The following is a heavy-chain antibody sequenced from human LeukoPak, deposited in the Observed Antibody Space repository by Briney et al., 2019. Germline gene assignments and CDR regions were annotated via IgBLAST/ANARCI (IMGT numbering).Heavy chain of an antibody. D-gene: IGHD3-10*01. J-gene: IGHJ4*02. CDR1: GFTFDDYA. CDR2: ISWNSGSI. V-gene: IGHV3-9*01. Sequence: GGSLRLSCAAPGFTFDDYAMHWVRQAPGKGLEWVSGISWNSGSIGYADSVKGRFTISRDNAKNSLYLQMNSLRAEDTALYYCAGITMVRGVTFAYWGQGTLVTVSS. CDR3: AGITMVRGVTFAY.